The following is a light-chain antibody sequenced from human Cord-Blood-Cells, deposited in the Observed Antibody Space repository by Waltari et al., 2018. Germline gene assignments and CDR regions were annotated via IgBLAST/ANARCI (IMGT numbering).Light chain of an antibody. CDR1: SSDVGGYNY. CDR2: DVI. CDR3: SSYTSSSTYV. J-gene: IGLJ1*01. V-gene: IGLV2-14*03. Sequence: QSALTQPASVSGSPGQSITISCTGTSSDVGGYNYVSWYQQHPGKAPKLMIYDVITRPSGVSNRFSGSKSGNTASLTISGLQAEDEADYYCSSYTSSSTYVFGTGTKVTVL.